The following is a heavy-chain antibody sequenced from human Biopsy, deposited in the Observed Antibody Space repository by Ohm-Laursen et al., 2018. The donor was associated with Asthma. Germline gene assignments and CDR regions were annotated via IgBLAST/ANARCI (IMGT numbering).Heavy chain of an antibody. J-gene: IGHJ4*02. CDR3: ARDFYDSSGYLHFDY. D-gene: IGHD3-22*01. CDR1: GFTFSSYG. Sequence: SLRLSCAASGFTFSSYGMHWVRQAPGKGLEWVAVIRYDGSNKYYADSVKGRFTISRDNSKNTLYLQMNSLRAEDTAAYYCARDFYDSSGYLHFDYWGQGTLVTVSS. CDR2: IRYDGSNK. V-gene: IGHV3-33*01.